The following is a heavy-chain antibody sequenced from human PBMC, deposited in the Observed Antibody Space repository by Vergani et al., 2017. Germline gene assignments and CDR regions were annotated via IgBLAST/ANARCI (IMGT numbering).Heavy chain of an antibody. CDR3: AKDRSITMISPRCYYYGMDV. Sequence: EVQLFESGGDLVQPGGSLRLSCAASGFTFSSYAMSWVRQAPGKGLEWVSTISGSGGSTYYADSVKGRFTISRDNSNNTLYLQMNSLRADDTAVYYCAKDRSITMISPRCYYYGMDVWGQGTTVTVSS. CDR1: GFTFSSYA. D-gene: IGHD3-22*01. J-gene: IGHJ6*02. V-gene: IGHV3-23*01. CDR2: ISGSGGST.